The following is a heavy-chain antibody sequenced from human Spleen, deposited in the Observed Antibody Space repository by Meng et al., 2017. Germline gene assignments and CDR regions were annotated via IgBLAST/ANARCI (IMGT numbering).Heavy chain of an antibody. Sequence: AQLVQSGAEVKKPGASVKVSCKASGYTSTTYDINWVRQAAGQGLEWMGYINPDSGITGLAQKFQGRLSMTSDTSIRTAYMQLSGLISEDTAMYYCARCLAGCDYWGQGTLVTVSS. D-gene: IGHD6-19*01. J-gene: IGHJ4*02. CDR1: GYTSTTYD. CDR3: ARCLAGCDY. V-gene: IGHV1-8*01. CDR2: INPDSGIT.